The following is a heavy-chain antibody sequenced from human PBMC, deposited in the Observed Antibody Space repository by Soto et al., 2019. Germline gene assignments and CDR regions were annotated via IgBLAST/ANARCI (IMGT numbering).Heavy chain of an antibody. Sequence: EVQLVESGGGLVKPGRSLRLSCTASGFTFGDYAMSWFRQAPGKGLEWVGFIRSKAYGGTTEYAASVKGRFTISRHDYKNIVYLETKRRKTEDGGVYYCTRGKRWELLPGYWGQGTLVTGSS. CDR2: IRSKAYGGTT. D-gene: IGHD1-26*01. J-gene: IGHJ4*02. CDR1: GFTFGDYA. CDR3: TRGKRWELLPGY. V-gene: IGHV3-49*05.